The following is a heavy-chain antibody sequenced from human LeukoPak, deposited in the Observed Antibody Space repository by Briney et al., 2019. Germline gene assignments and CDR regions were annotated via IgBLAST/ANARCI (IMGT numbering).Heavy chain of an antibody. CDR1: GFTVSSNY. Sequence: GGSLRLSCAVSGFTVSSNYMSWVRQAPGEGLEWVSVIYTGGSTYYADSVKGRFTISRDNSKNTLYLQMNSLRAEDTAVYYCARGYSGYDPFDYWGQGTLVTVSS. CDR2: IYTGGST. J-gene: IGHJ4*02. CDR3: ARGYSGYDPFDY. D-gene: IGHD5-12*01. V-gene: IGHV3-66*01.